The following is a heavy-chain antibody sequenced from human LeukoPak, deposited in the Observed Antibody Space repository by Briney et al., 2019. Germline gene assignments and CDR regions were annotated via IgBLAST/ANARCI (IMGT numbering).Heavy chain of an antibody. Sequence: GGSLRLSCAASGFTFSSYGMHWVRQAPGKGLEWVALISYDGSNKYYADSVKGRFTISRDNSKNTLYLQMSSLRAEDTAVYYCGTTAPSRFDYWGQGTLVTVSS. CDR3: GTTAPSRFDY. CDR1: GFTFSSYG. J-gene: IGHJ4*02. V-gene: IGHV3-30*03. D-gene: IGHD4-11*01. CDR2: ISYDGSNK.